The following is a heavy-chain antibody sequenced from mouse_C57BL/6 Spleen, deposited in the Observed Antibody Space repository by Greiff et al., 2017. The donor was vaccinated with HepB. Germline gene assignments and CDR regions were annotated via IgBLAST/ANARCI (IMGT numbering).Heavy chain of an antibody. J-gene: IGHJ4*01. CDR3: ARPIYYDYDEDYAMDD. V-gene: IGHV1-55*01. D-gene: IGHD2-4*01. CDR1: GYTFTSYW. CDR2: IYPGSGST. Sequence: QVQLQQPGAELVKPGASVKMSCKASGYTFTSYWITWVKQRPGQGLEWIGDIYPGSGSTNYNEKFKSKATLTVDTSSSTAYMQLSSLTSEDSAVYYCARPIYYDYDEDYAMDDWGQGTSVTVSS.